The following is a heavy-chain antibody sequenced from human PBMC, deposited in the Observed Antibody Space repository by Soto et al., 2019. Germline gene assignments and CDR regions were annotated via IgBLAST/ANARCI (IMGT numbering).Heavy chain of an antibody. J-gene: IGHJ2*01. V-gene: IGHV1-69*12. Sequence: QVQLVQSGAEVKKPGSSVKVSCKASGGTFSRYAISWVRQAPGQGLEWMGGITPMFATANYAQTFQGRVTITADVSTSTVHMELRRMRSEDTAVYYCAQTLGSAVAGPGRFDLWGRGTLVIVSS. CDR2: ITPMFATA. CDR3: AQTLGSAVAGPGRFDL. CDR1: GGTFSRYA. D-gene: IGHD6-19*01.